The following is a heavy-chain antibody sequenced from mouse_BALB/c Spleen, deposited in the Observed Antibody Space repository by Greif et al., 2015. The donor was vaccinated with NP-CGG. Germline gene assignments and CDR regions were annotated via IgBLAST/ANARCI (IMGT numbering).Heavy chain of an antibody. CDR2: IDPSDSET. J-gene: IGHJ3*01. D-gene: IGHD1-1*01. CDR3: ARDYYGSSYDSFAY. V-gene: IGHV1-69*02. Sequence: QVQLQQSGAELVKPGAPVKLSCKNSGYTFTSYWMNWVKQRPGRGLEWIGRIDPSDSETHYNQKFKDKATLTVDKSSSTAYILLSSLTSEDSAVYYCARDYYGSSYDSFAYWGQGTLVTVSA. CDR1: GYTFTSYW.